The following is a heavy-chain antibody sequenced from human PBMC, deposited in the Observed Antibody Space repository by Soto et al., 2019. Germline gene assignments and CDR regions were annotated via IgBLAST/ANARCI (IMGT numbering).Heavy chain of an antibody. Sequence: QVQLVQSGAEVKKPGASVKVSCKASGYTFINYGFSWVRQAPGQGLEWMGWISAYNGNTNYVQNFQGRVTMTTDTSTSTAYMELKGLRSDATAVYYCARDYDSRGYCWGGYWGQGTLVTVSS. CDR3: ARDYDSRGYCWGGY. CDR1: GYTFINYG. V-gene: IGHV1-18*01. D-gene: IGHD3-22*01. J-gene: IGHJ4*02. CDR2: ISAYNGNT.